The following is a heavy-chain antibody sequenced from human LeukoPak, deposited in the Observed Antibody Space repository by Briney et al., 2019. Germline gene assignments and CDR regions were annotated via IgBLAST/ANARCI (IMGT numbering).Heavy chain of an antibody. CDR1: GFTFSSYW. D-gene: IGHD2-2*01. CDR3: ARDCSSTSCYATMDV. Sequence: GGSLRLSCAASGFTFSSYWMSWVRQAPGKGLEWVANIEQDGSEKYYVDSVKGRFTISRDNAKNSLYLQMNSLRAEDTAVYCCARDCSSTSCYATMDVWGKGTTVTISS. CDR2: IEQDGSEK. J-gene: IGHJ6*03. V-gene: IGHV3-7*01.